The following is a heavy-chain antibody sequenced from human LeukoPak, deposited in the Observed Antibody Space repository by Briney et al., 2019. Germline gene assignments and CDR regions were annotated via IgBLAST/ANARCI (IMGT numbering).Heavy chain of an antibody. CDR3: ARVLEYSSNWYRGYYFDY. CDR2: INPNSGGT. V-gene: IGHV1-2*02. CDR1: GYTFTGYY. Sequence: ASVKVTCKASGYTFTGYYMHWVRQAPGQGLEWMGWINPNSGGTNYAQKFQGRVTMTRDTPISTAYMELSRLRSDDTAVYYCARVLEYSSNWYRGYYFDYWGQGTLVTVSS. D-gene: IGHD6-13*01. J-gene: IGHJ4*02.